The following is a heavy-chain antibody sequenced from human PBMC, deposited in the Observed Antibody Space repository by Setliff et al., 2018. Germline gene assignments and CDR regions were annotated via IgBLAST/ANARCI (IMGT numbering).Heavy chain of an antibody. CDR2: IYPGDSDT. V-gene: IGHV5-51*01. CDR3: ARRGERFFNWFDP. D-gene: IGHD2-21*01. CDR1: GYSFTSYW. J-gene: IGHJ5*02. Sequence: GESLKISCKGSGYSFTSYWIGRVRQMPGKGLEWMGIIYPGDSDTRYSPSFQGQVTMSADKSINTAYLQWSSLKASDTAVYYCARRGERFFNWFDPWGQGTLVTVSS.